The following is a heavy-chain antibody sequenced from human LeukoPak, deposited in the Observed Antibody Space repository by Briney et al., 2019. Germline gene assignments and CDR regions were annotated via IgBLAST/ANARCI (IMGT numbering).Heavy chain of an antibody. CDR1: GYSISSGFY. CDR2: IYHSANT. V-gene: IGHV4-38-2*02. CDR3: ARDNWNSGYMDV. D-gene: IGHD1-7*01. Sequence: PSETLSLTCTVSGYSISSGFYWGWIRQPPGKGLEWIGSIYHSANTYYNPSFKSRVTISVDTSKNQFSLKLSSVTAADTAVYYCARDNWNSGYMDVWGKGTTVTVSS. J-gene: IGHJ6*03.